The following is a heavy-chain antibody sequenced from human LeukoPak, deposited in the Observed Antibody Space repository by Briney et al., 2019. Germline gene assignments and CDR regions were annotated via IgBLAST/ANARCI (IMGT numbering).Heavy chain of an antibody. CDR3: ASSVSSYCSGGSCFYYYYYMDV. Sequence: ASVKVSCKASGYTFTSYYMHWVRQAPGQGLEWMGIINPSGGSTSYAQKFQGRVTMTRDMSTSTVYMELSSLRSEDTAVYYCASSVSSYCSGGSCFYYYYYMDVWGKGTTVTVSS. D-gene: IGHD2-15*01. V-gene: IGHV1-46*01. CDR1: GYTFTSYY. CDR2: INPSGGST. J-gene: IGHJ6*03.